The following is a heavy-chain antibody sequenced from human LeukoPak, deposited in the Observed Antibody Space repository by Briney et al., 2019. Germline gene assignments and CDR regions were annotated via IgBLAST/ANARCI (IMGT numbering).Heavy chain of an antibody. J-gene: IGHJ4*03. CDR2: INRRGDT. Sequence: PSETLSLTCAVYGGSFSTYYWSWIRQSPGKGLEWIAEINRRGDTNYNPSVKSRVTISVDTSKSQFSLKVSSLTAADTAVYYCARGPTISETGYFDYWGQGTLVTVSS. D-gene: IGHD1-1*01. CDR1: GGSFSTYY. V-gene: IGHV4-34*01. CDR3: ARGPTISETGYFDY.